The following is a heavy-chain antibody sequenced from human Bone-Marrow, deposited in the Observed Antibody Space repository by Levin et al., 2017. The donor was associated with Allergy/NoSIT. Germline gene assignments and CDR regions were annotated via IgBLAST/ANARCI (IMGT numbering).Heavy chain of an antibody. CDR3: ARGPDFWTGYYYGLDV. CDR1: GYSFTTYP. J-gene: IGHJ6*02. CDR2: ISVYKGNT. Sequence: ASVKVSCKASGYSFTTYPITWVRQAPGQGLEWMGWISVYKGNTNYAQKFQDRVSMTTDTSTNTAYMELRSLRSDDTAVYYCARGPDFWTGYYYGLDVWGQGTTVTVSS. D-gene: IGHD3/OR15-3a*01. V-gene: IGHV1-18*01.